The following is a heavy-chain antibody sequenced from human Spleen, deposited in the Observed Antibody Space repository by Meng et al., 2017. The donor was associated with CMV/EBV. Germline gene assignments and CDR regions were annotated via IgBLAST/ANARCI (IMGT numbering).Heavy chain of an antibody. J-gene: IGHJ4*02. Sequence: LHLEESGTGLVNPSGTLSLTCTVSGGSISSSSYYWGWIRQPPGKGLEWIGSIYYSGSTYYNPSLKSRVTISVDTSKNQFSLKLSSVTAADTAVYYCARVGSGSSKNDYWGQGTLVTVSS. D-gene: IGHD1-26*01. CDR2: IYYSGST. CDR1: GGSISSSSYY. CDR3: ARVGSGSSKNDY. V-gene: IGHV4-39*07.